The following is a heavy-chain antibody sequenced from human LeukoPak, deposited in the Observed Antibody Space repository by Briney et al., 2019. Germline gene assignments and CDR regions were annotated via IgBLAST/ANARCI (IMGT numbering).Heavy chain of an antibody. CDR3: CGGKIYYYYGMDG. J-gene: IGHJ6*02. V-gene: IGHV3-30-3*01. CDR2: NK. Sequence: NKYYADSVKGRFTISRDNYKNTLYLQMNSLRAEDTSVYYCCGGKIYYYYGMDGWGQGTTVTVSS. D-gene: IGHD4-23*01.